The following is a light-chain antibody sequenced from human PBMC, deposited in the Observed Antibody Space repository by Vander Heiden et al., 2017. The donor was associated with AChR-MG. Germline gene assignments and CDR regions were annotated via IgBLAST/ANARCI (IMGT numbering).Light chain of an antibody. Sequence: EIVLTQSPGTLSLSPGESATLPCRASQSLSSYLAWYQQKPGQAPRLRIYAASTRATGIPDRFSGSGSGTDFTLTISRLEPEDFAVYYCQQYGNSPRGTFGQGTKVEIK. J-gene: IGKJ1*01. CDR2: AAS. CDR3: QQYGNSPRGT. V-gene: IGKV3-20*01. CDR1: QSLSSY.